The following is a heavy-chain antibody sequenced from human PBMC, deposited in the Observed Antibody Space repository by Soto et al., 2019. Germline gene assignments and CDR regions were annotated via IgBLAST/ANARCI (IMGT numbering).Heavy chain of an antibody. CDR3: ARDLYSSSWFWFDP. D-gene: IGHD2-2*01. J-gene: IGHJ5*02. CDR1: GYNFTQYR. CDR2: ITAGDAKT. Sequence: QVQLVQSGADVKKPGASVKISCKASGYNFTQYRIHWVRQAPGQRLEWMGWITAGDAKTEYSQKFQGRVTISRDISATTVYLDLDSLRSEDTAVYYCARDLYSSSWFWFDPWGRGTQLIVSS. V-gene: IGHV1-3*01.